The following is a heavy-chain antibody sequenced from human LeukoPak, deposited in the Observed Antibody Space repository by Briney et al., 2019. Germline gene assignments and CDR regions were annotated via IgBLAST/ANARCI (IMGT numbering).Heavy chain of an antibody. CDR2: ISASGDST. V-gene: IGHV3-23*01. Sequence: TGGSLRLSCAASGFTFSSYAMTWVRQAPGKGLEWVSAISASGDSTNYADSVKGRFTISRDNSKNTVYLQVNSLRAEDTAVYYCASFPRADMGLIILDYWGQGTLVTVSS. D-gene: IGHD3-16*02. CDR3: ASFPRADMGLIILDY. CDR1: GFTFSSYA. J-gene: IGHJ4*01.